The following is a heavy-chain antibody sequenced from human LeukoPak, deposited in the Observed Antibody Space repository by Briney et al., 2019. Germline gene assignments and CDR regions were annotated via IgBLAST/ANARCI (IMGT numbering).Heavy chain of an antibody. CDR2: ISGSGGST. CDR1: GFTFSSYG. J-gene: IGHJ4*02. Sequence: GGTLRLSCAASGFTFSSYGMSWVRQAPGKGLEWVSAISGSGGSTYYADSVKGRFTISRDNSKNTLYLQMNSLRAEDTAVYYCAKGRSAGKYYFDYWGQGTLVTVSS. V-gene: IGHV3-23*01. D-gene: IGHD3-10*01. CDR3: AKGRSAGKYYFDY.